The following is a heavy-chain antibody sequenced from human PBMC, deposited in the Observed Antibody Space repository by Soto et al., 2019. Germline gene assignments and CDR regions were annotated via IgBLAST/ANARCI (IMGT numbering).Heavy chain of an antibody. CDR2: ISWNSGSI. J-gene: IGHJ4*02. CDR1: GLSFDDYA. D-gene: IGHD3-22*01. CDR3: AKDPHSSGYYYPTSFDY. Sequence: PGGSLRLSCAASGLSFDDYAMPWVRQAPGKGLEWVSGISWNSGSIGYADSVKGRFTISRDNAKNSLYLQMNSLRAEDTALYYCAKDPHSSGYYYPTSFDYWGQGTLVTVSS. V-gene: IGHV3-9*01.